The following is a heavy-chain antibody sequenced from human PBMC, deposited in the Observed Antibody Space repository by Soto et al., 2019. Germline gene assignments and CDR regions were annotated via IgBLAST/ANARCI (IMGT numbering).Heavy chain of an antibody. Sequence: EVQLLESGGGLVQPGGSLRLSCAASGFSFSTYAMTWVRQAPGKGLEWVSTITPSGGNTYYADSVKVRFTITRDNSEKPRFLNMKSWRAKNTAVYYCAGRYCLNVVFYTTFYSYMDTGGKGTT. D-gene: IGHD2-15*01. J-gene: IGHJ6*03. CDR3: AGRYCLNVVFYTTFYSYMDT. CDR1: GFSFSTYA. CDR2: ITPSGGNT. V-gene: IGHV3-23*01.